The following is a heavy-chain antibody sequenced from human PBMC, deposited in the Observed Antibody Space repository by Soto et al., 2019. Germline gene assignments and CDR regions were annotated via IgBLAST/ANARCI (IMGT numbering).Heavy chain of an antibody. J-gene: IGHJ5*02. CDR2: ISGSGGSR. CDR3: AGPQCDYGVYEGWFDP. V-gene: IGHV3-23*01. Sequence: EVQLLESGGGLVQPGGSLRLSCAASGFTFSSYAMSWVRQAPGKGLEWVSAISGSGGSRYYADSVKGRFTISRDNSKNTLYLQMNSLSAEDTAVYYCAGPQCDYGVYEGWFDPWGQGTLVTVSS. D-gene: IGHD4-17*01. CDR1: GFTFSSYA.